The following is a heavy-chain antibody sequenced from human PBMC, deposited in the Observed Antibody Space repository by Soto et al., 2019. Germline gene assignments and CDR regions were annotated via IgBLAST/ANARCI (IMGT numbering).Heavy chain of an antibody. CDR2: IYYSGST. CDR1: GGSISSYY. J-gene: IGHJ4*02. CDR3: ARDRGATIFDF. V-gene: IGHV4-59*12. D-gene: IGHD5-12*01. Sequence: SETLSLSCTVSGGSISSYYWSWIRQPPGKGLEWIGYIYYSGSTYYNPSFQSRVTISVDTSKNQFSLKLTSVTAADTAVYFCARDRGATIFDFWGRGTLVTVSS.